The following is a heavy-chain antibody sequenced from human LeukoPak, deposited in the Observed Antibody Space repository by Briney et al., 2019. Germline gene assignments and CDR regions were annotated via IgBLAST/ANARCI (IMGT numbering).Heavy chain of an antibody. D-gene: IGHD3-3*01. J-gene: IGHJ5*02. V-gene: IGHV4-34*01. CDR1: GGSFSGYY. CDR3: ARDHKRYYDFWSGYYTGWFDP. Sequence: SETLSLTCAVYGGSFSGYYCSWIRQPPGKGLEWIGEINHSGSTNYNPSLKSRVTISVDTSKNQFSLKLSSVTAADTAVYYCARDHKRYYDFWSGYYTGWFDPWGQGTLVTVSP. CDR2: INHSGST.